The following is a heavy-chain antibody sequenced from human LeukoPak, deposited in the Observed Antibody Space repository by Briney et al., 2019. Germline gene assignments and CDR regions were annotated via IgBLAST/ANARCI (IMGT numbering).Heavy chain of an antibody. CDR3: ARSWELLRGFDY. Sequence: SETLSLTCTVSGGSIDNSSYYWGWIRQPPGKGLEWIGSIYYSGSTYYNPSLKSRVTISVDTSKNQFSLKLSSVTAADTAVYYCARSWELLRGFDYWGQGTLVTVSS. V-gene: IGHV4-39*07. D-gene: IGHD1-26*01. J-gene: IGHJ4*02. CDR1: GGSIDNSSYY. CDR2: IYYSGST.